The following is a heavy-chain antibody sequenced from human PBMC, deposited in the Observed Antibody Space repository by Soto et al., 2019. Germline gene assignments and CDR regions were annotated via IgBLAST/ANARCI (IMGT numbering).Heavy chain of an antibody. CDR3: ASLVLEYDILTGPPSYYYGMDV. CDR2: IDPSDSYT. V-gene: IGHV5-10-1*01. J-gene: IGHJ6*02. CDR1: GYSFTSYW. D-gene: IGHD3-9*01. Sequence: PGESLEISCKGSGYSFTSYWISWVRQMPGKGLEWMGRIDPSDSYTNYSPSFQGHVTISADKSISTAYLQWSSLKASDTAMYYCASLVLEYDILTGPPSYYYGMDVWGQGTTVTVSS.